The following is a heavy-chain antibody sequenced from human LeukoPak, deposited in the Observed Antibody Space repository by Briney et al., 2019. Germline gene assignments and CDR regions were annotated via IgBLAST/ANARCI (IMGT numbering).Heavy chain of an antibody. D-gene: IGHD1-1*01. J-gene: IGHJ4*02. Sequence: SVKVSCKASGDTFTSYAISWVRQAPGQGLEWMGGIIPIFGTANYAQKFQGRVTITADESTSTAYMELSSLRSEDTAVYYCASRTTGTTAFENRGQGTLVTVSS. CDR2: IIPIFGTA. CDR1: GDTFTSYA. CDR3: ASRTTGTTAFEN. V-gene: IGHV1-69*13.